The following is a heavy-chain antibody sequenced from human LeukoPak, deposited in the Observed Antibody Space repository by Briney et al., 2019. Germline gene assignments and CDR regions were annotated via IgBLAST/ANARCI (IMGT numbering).Heavy chain of an antibody. Sequence: PSETLSLTCTVSGGSISSYYWSWIRQPPGKGLEWIGYIYYSGSTNYNPSLKSRVTMSVDTSKNQFSLKLSSVTAADTAVYYCARDLDIVVVPAAEQRGWFDPWGQGTLVTVSS. CDR3: ARDLDIVVVPAAEQRGWFDP. J-gene: IGHJ5*02. V-gene: IGHV4-59*12. CDR2: IYYSGST. CDR1: GGSISSYY. D-gene: IGHD2-2*01.